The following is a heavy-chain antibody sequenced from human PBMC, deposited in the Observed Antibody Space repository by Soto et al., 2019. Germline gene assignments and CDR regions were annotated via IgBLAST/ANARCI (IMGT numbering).Heavy chain of an antibody. V-gene: IGHV3-23*01. D-gene: IGHD3-16*02. J-gene: IGHJ4*02. CDR2: ISGSGGST. Sequence: GGSLRLSCAASGFTFSSYAMSWVRQAPGKGLEWVSAISGSGGSTYYADSVKGRFTISRDNSKNTLYLQMNSLRAEDTAVYYCAKDGLGLGELSYRWTPTFDYWGQGTLVTVSS. CDR1: GFTFSSYA. CDR3: AKDGLGLGELSYRWTPTFDY.